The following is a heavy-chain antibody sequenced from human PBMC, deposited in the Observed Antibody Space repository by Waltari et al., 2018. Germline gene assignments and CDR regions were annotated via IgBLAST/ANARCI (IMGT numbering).Heavy chain of an antibody. Sequence: QVQLVQSGAEVKKPGASVKVSCRAPGYIFTRYAIHWVRQAPGQRLEWMGWINIGNGNTRYSQRFQDRVSITRDTSASTAYMDLSSLRSEDTAVYYCARDSGSGSLHHWGQGTLVTVSS. V-gene: IGHV1-3*04. CDR1: GYIFTRYA. D-gene: IGHD3-10*01. CDR2: INIGNGNT. J-gene: IGHJ4*02. CDR3: ARDSGSGSLHH.